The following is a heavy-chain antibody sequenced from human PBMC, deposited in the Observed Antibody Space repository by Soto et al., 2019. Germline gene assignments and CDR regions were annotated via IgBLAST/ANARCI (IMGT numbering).Heavy chain of an antibody. CDR1: GFTFSSYA. CDR2: ISGSGGST. J-gene: IGHJ5*02. V-gene: IGHV3-23*01. CDR3: AKSHLPELRFLEWLLNWFDP. Sequence: GGSLRLSCAASGFTFSSYAMSWVRQAPGKGLEWVSAISGSGGSTYYADSVKGRFTISRDNSKNTLYLQMNSLRAEDTAVYYCAKSHLPELRFLEWLLNWFDPWGQGTLVTVSS. D-gene: IGHD3-3*01.